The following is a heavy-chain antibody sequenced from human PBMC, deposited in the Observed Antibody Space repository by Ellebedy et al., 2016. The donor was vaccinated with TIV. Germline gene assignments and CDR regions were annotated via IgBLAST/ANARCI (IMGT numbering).Heavy chain of an antibody. V-gene: IGHV1-46*01. CDR3: ARANTMIRGVGGGFDP. CDR2: INPSNGGT. D-gene: IGHD3-10*01. Sequence: AASVKVSCKASGYTFTSYYLHWVRQDPGQGLRWMGIINPSNGGTNYAQKFQGRITMTRDTSTSTVYMELSSLRSEDTAVYYCARANTMIRGVGGGFDPWGQGTLVTVSS. J-gene: IGHJ5*02. CDR1: GYTFTSYY.